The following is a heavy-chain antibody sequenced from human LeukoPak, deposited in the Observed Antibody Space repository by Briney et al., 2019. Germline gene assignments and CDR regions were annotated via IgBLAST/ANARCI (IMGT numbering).Heavy chain of an antibody. D-gene: IGHD1-26*01. V-gene: IGHV4-61*02. J-gene: IGHJ3*02. Sequence: PSETLSLTCTVSGGSISSGSYYWSWIRQPAGKGLEWIGRIYTSGSTNYNPSLKSRVTISVDTSKNQFSLKLSSVTAADTAVYYCARSEWELIAFDIWGQGTMVTVSS. CDR1: GGSISSGSYY. CDR3: ARSEWELIAFDI. CDR2: IYTSGST.